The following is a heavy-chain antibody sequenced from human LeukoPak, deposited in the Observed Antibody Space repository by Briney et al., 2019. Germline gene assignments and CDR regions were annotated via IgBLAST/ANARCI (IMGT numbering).Heavy chain of an antibody. CDR2: IRQDGSDK. V-gene: IGHV3-7*01. J-gene: IGHJ3*02. Sequence: GGSLRLSCVASGFTFSTYWMSWVRQAPGKGLEWVANIRQDGSDKYYLDSVRGRFTISRDNADNSLFLEMNSLREEDTAVYYCARETRLPHNDILINRRAFDIWGQGTILTVSS. CDR3: ARETRLPHNDILINRRAFDI. CDR1: GFTFSTYW. D-gene: IGHD3-9*01.